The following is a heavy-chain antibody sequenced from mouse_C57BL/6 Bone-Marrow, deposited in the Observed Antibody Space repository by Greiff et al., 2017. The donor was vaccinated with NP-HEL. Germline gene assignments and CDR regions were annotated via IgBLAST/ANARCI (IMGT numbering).Heavy chain of an antibody. J-gene: IGHJ3*01. CDR1: GYSITSGYY. CDR3: ARGLRRFAY. D-gene: IGHD2-4*01. Sequence: EVKLMESGPGLVKPSQSLSLTCSVTGYSITSGYYWNWIRQFPGNKLEWMGYISYDGSNNYNPSLKNRISITRDTSKNQFFLKLNSVTTEDTATYYCARGLRRFAYWGQGTLVTVSA. CDR2: ISYDGSN. V-gene: IGHV3-6*01.